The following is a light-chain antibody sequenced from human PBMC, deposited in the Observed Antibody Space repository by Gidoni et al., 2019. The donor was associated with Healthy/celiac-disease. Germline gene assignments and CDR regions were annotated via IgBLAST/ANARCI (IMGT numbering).Light chain of an antibody. CDR3: LQHNSYPLFT. J-gene: IGKJ3*01. V-gene: IGKV1-17*01. Sequence: DIQMTQSPSSLSASVGDRVTLPCRASQGIGNDLVWYQQKPGKAPTRLIYAASSLQSGVPSRFSGSGSGTELTLTISSLQPEDFATYYCLQHNSYPLFTFGPGTKVDIK. CDR2: AAS. CDR1: QGIGND.